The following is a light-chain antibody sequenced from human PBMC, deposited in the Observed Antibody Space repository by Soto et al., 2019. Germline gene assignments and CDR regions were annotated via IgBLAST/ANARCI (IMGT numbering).Light chain of an antibody. V-gene: IGKV4-1*01. CDR1: QSVLYSSNNNNY. CDR2: WAS. Sequence: QISDALAASLGQRATINCKSSQSVLYSSNNNNYLAWYQQKPGQPPKLLIYWASTRESGVPDRFSGSGSGTDFTLTISSLQAEDVALYCCPHYDSLPNPFGQGTRLDIK. J-gene: IGKJ2*01. CDR3: PHYDSLPNP.